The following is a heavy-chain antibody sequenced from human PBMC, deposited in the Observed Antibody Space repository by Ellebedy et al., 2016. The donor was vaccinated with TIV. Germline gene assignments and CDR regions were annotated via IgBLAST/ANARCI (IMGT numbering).Heavy chain of an antibody. CDR1: GFTFSSYS. V-gene: IGHV3-48*01. CDR2: ISSSSSTI. CDR3: ARDRAAADKTGSNWFDP. Sequence: GESLKISCAASGFTFSSYSMNWVRQAPGKGLEWVSYISSSSSTIYYADSVKGRFTISRDNANNSLYLQMNSLRAEDTAVYYCARDRAAADKTGSNWFDPWGQGTLVTVSS. D-gene: IGHD6-13*01. J-gene: IGHJ5*02.